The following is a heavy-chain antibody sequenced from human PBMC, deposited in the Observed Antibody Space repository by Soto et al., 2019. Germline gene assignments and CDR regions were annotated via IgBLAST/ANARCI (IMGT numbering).Heavy chain of an antibody. Sequence: ASVKVSCKASGYTFTSYGISWVRQAPGQGLEWMGWINANNGNTGYAQKFQGRVTMTRNTSISTAYMELSSLRSEDTAVYYCARVSDFWTPGRIYYYYYMDVWGKGTTVTVSS. CDR3: ARVSDFWTPGRIYYYYYMDV. J-gene: IGHJ6*03. CDR1: GYTFTSYG. V-gene: IGHV1-8*02. D-gene: IGHD3-3*01. CDR2: INANNGNT.